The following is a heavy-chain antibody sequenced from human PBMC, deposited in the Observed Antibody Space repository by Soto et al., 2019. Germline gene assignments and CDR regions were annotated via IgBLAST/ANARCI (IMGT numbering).Heavy chain of an antibody. V-gene: IGHV3-15*07. J-gene: IGHJ4*02. Sequence: GGSLRISFAVGSFTLTNVWMNWVRQAPGKGPEWVGLIKSESAGGTTNYAAPVKGRFTISRDDSENTLYLQMNSLKTEDTAVYYCSHGYAQYFESWGQGTLVTVSS. CDR1: SFTLTNVW. CDR2: IKSESAGGTT. D-gene: IGHD5-18*01. CDR3: SHGYAQYFES.